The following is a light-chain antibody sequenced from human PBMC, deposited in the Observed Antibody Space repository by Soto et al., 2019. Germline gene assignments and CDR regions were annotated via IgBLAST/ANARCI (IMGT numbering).Light chain of an antibody. CDR1: SSNIGNNA. CDR2: YDD. Sequence: QSVLTQPPSVSAAPRQRVTISCSGSSSNIGNNAVNWYQQLPGKAPKLLIYYDDLLPSGVSDRFSGSKSGTSASLAISGLQSEDEADYYCAAWDDSLNGVVFGVGTKLTVL. V-gene: IGLV1-36*01. CDR3: AAWDDSLNGVV. J-gene: IGLJ2*01.